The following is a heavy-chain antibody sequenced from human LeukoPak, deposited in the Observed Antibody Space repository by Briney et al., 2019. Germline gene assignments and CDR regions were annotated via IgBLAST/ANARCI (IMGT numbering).Heavy chain of an antibody. J-gene: IGHJ4*02. D-gene: IGHD2-21*02. Sequence: GGSLRLSCAASGSTFSSYAMSWVRQAPGKGLEWVSAISGSGGSTYYADSVKGRFTISRDNSKNTLYLQMNSLRAEDTAVYYCAKGGYCGGDCFFRLDYWGQGTLVTVSS. CDR3: AKGGYCGGDCFFRLDY. CDR2: ISGSGGST. CDR1: GSTFSSYA. V-gene: IGHV3-23*01.